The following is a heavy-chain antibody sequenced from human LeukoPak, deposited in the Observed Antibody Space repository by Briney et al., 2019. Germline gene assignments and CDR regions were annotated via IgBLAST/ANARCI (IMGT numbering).Heavy chain of an antibody. Sequence: GGSLRLSCAASGFTSSSYSMNWVRQAPGKGLEWVSSISSSSYIYYADSVKGRFTISRDNAKNSLYLQMNSLRAEDTAVYYCARDGAWAIFGVVSRNDAFDIWGQGTMVTVSS. CDR1: GFTSSSYS. V-gene: IGHV3-21*01. J-gene: IGHJ3*02. CDR2: ISSSSYI. D-gene: IGHD3-3*01. CDR3: ARDGAWAIFGVVSRNDAFDI.